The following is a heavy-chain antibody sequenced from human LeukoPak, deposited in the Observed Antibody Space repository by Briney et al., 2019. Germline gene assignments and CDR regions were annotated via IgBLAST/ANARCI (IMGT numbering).Heavy chain of an antibody. J-gene: IGHJ3*02. V-gene: IGHV1-69*05. CDR1: GGTFSSYA. Sequence: SVKVSCKASGGTFSSYAISWVRQAPGQGLEWMGGIIPIFGTANYAQKFQGRVTITTDESTSTAYMELSSLRSEDTAVYYCARDLEGVVAGSFEIWGRGTLVTVSP. CDR3: ARDLEGVVAGSFEI. CDR2: IIPIFGTA. D-gene: IGHD2-2*01.